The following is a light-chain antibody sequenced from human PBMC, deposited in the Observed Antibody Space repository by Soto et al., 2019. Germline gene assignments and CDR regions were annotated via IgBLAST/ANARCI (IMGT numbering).Light chain of an antibody. V-gene: IGKV3-11*01. CDR3: QQRSDWPLT. CDR2: DAS. CDR1: QSLSSY. Sequence: EIVLTQSPATLSLSPGERATLSCRASQSLSSYLAWYPQKRGQAPRLLIYDASKRATGIPARFSGSGSGTDFTLSISSLEPEDFAVYYCQQRSDWPLTFGGGTKVEIK. J-gene: IGKJ4*01.